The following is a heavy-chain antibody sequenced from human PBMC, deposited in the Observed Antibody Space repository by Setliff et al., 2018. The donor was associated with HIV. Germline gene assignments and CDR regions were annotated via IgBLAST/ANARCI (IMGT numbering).Heavy chain of an antibody. V-gene: IGHV3-15*01. CDR2: IKSKTDGGTT. CDR1: GFTFSNAW. J-gene: IGHJ4*02. Sequence: GSLRLSCAASGFTFSNAWMNWVRQAPGKGLEWVGHIKSKTDGGTTVYAAPVKGRFSISRDDSKNTLYLQMNSLQIEDTAVYYCTTLSGFDDSSGFYFDYYFDYWGPGTLVTVSS. D-gene: IGHD3-22*01. CDR3: TTLSGFDDSSGFYFDYYFDY.